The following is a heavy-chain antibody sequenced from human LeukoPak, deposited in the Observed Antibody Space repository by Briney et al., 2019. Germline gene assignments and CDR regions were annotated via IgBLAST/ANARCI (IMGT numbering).Heavy chain of an antibody. Sequence: ASVKVSCKASGYTFTSYDINWVRQATGQGLEWMGWMNPNSGNTGYAQKFQDRVTITRDTSASTAYIELNSLRSEDTAVYYCARIGWELPHTDYYFDYWGQGTLVTVSS. CDR3: ARIGWELPHTDYYFDY. J-gene: IGHJ4*02. CDR1: GYTFTSYD. V-gene: IGHV1-8*01. D-gene: IGHD1-26*01. CDR2: MNPNSGNT.